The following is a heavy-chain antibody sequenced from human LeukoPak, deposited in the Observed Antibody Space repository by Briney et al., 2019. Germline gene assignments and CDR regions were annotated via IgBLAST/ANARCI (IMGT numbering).Heavy chain of an antibody. Sequence: SETLSLTCTVSGGSISSSSYYWGWIRQPPGKGLEWIGSIYYSGSTYYNPSLKSRVTISVDTSKNQFSLKLSSVTAADTAVYYCARLLRGRYYDILESFDCWGQGTLVTVSS. CDR1: GGSISSSSYY. D-gene: IGHD3-9*01. J-gene: IGHJ4*02. V-gene: IGHV4-39*01. CDR2: IYYSGST. CDR3: ARLLRGRYYDILESFDC.